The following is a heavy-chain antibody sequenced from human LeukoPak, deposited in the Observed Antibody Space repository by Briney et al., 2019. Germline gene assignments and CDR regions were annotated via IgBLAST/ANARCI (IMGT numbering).Heavy chain of an antibody. V-gene: IGHV4-31*03. CDR1: GGSISSGAYW. CDR2: IYYSGST. D-gene: IGHD6-6*01. CDR3: ARGHSTSSSYFCNGMDV. J-gene: IGHJ6*02. Sequence: SETLSLTCTVAGGSISSGAYWWTWIRQDPVKGLEWIGYIYYSGSTYYIPSLRSRVNISVDTSKNQFSLKLSSVTAADTAVYYCARGHSTSSSYFCNGMDVWGQGTTVTVSS.